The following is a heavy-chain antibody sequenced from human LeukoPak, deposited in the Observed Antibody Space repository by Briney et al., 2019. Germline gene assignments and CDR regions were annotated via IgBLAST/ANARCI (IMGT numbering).Heavy chain of an antibody. J-gene: IGHJ4*02. D-gene: IGHD6-13*01. V-gene: IGHV3-7*01. CDR3: ARAEGAAAGTYYFDY. CDR2: IKQDGSEK. CDR1: GFTFSSYA. Sequence: PGGSLRLSCAASGFTFSSYAMSWVRQAPGKGLEWVANIKQDGSEKYYVDSVKGRFTISRDNAKNSLYLQMNSLRAEDTAVYYCARAEGAAAGTYYFDYWGQGTLVTVSS.